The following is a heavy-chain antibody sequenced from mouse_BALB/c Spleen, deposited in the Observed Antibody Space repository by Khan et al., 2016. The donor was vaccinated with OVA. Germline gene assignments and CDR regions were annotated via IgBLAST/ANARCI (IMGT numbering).Heavy chain of an antibody. CDR1: GYAFTDYL. CDR2: INPGSGDI. Sequence: VQLQASGAELVRPGTSVQVSCKASGYAFTDYLIEWLKQRPGQGLEWIGVINPGSGDITYNEKFMDKATLTADKSSSTAYMQLTSLTSDDSAVYFCSRSGYGFGAYWGPGTLVTVSA. CDR3: SRSGYGFGAY. J-gene: IGHJ3*01. D-gene: IGHD3-2*02. V-gene: IGHV1-54*03.